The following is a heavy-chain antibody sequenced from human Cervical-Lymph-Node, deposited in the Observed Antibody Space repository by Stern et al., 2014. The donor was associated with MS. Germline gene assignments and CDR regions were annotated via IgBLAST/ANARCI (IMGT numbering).Heavy chain of an antibody. CDR3: ATDRDDFRSGYSAPTKGYGLDV. CDR2: FDPEDGET. D-gene: IGHD3-3*01. V-gene: IGHV1-24*01. J-gene: IGHJ6*02. CDR1: GYTLTELS. Sequence: QVQLVQSGAEVKKPGASVKVSCKVSGYTLTELSMHWVRQAPGKGLEWMGGFDPEDGETTYAQKSQGRVTMTEDTSTDTAYMELSALRSEDTAVYYCATDRDDFRSGYSAPTKGYGLDVWGQGTTVTVTS.